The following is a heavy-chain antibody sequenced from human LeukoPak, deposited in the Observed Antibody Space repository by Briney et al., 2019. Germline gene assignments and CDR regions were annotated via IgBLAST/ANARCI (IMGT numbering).Heavy chain of an antibody. D-gene: IGHD3-3*01. V-gene: IGHV4-34*01. J-gene: IGHJ4*02. Sequence: SETLSLTRAVYGGSFSGYYWSWIRQPPGKGLEWIGEINHSGSTNYNPSLKSRVTISVDTSKNQFSLKLSSVTAADTAVYYCARGSRATIFGLWGQGTLVTVSS. CDR1: GGSFSGYY. CDR2: INHSGST. CDR3: ARGSRATIFGL.